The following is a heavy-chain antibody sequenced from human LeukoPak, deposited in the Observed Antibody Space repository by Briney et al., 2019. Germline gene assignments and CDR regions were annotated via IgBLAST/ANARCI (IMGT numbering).Heavy chain of an antibody. D-gene: IGHD3-10*01. CDR1: GGSFSGYY. V-gene: IGHV4-34*01. CDR3: ARAGWFGELLRSWGRYNWFDP. Sequence: SETLSLTCALYGGSFSGYYWSWIRQPPENGLEWIGEINHSGSTNYNPSLKSRVTISVDTSKNQFSLKLSSVTAADTAVYYCARAGWFGELLRSWGRYNWFDPWGQGTLVTVSS. J-gene: IGHJ5*02. CDR2: INHSGST.